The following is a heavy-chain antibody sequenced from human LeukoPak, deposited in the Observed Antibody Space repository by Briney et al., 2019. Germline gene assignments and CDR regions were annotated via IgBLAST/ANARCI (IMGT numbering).Heavy chain of an antibody. D-gene: IGHD5-18*01. CDR2: INPNSGNT. V-gene: IGHV1-8*01. Sequence: ASVKVSCKASGYTFTSYDINWVRHATGQGREWMGWINPNSGNTGYAQKFQGRVTMTRNTSISAAYMELSSLRSEDTAVYYCASPSGNSYGSFDYWGQGTLVTVSS. CDR3: ASPSGNSYGSFDY. J-gene: IGHJ4*02. CDR1: GYTFTSYD.